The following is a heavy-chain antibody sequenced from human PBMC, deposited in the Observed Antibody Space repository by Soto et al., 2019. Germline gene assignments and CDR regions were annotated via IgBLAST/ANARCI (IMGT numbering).Heavy chain of an antibody. J-gene: IGHJ4*02. CDR2: IFSNDEQ. CDR1: GFSLSNARMG. D-gene: IGHD3-3*01. V-gene: IGHV2-26*01. Sequence: QVTLKESGPVLVKPTETLTLTCTVSGFSLSNARMGVSWIRQPPGKALEWLAHIFSNDEQSYSTSLKSRLTISKDTSKRQVVLTMTNMDPVDTATYFCARTANDDFWSGYYCDYWAQGSLVTVSS. CDR3: ARTANDDFWSGYYCDY.